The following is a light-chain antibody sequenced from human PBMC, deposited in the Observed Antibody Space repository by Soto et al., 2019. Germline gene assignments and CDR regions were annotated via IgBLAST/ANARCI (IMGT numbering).Light chain of an antibody. J-gene: IGKJ1*01. CDR1: QIISSI. Sequence: EIVMTQSPATLSVSPGERASLSCRASQIISSILAWYQQKPGQAPRLLIYDASTRATGIPARFSGSGSGTEFTLTISSLQSEDFAVYYCQQYSNWPETFGQGTKV. V-gene: IGKV3-15*01. CDR2: DAS. CDR3: QQYSNWPET.